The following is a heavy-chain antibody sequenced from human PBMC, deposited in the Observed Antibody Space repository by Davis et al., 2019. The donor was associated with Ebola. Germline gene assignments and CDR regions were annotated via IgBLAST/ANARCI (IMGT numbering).Heavy chain of an antibody. CDR2: ISYDGSNK. CDR3: ARRSAVDY. CDR1: GFTFSSYA. V-gene: IGHV3-30-3*01. Sequence: GESLKISCAASGFTFSSYAMSWVRQAPGKGLEWVAVISYDGSNKYYADSVKGRFTISRDNSKNTLYLQMNSLRAEDTAVYYCARRSAVDYWGQGTLVTVSS. J-gene: IGHJ4*02.